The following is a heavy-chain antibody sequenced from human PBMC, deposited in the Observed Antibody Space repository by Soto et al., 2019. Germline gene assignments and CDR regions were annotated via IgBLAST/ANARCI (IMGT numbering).Heavy chain of an antibody. V-gene: IGHV4-31*03. J-gene: IGHJ4*02. D-gene: IGHD3-22*01. CDR1: GGSISGGGYY. CDR2: IYYSGST. CDR3: ERGSSDSSGYYDY. Sequence: SETLSLTCTVSGGSISGGGYYWSWIRQHPGKGLEWIGYIYYSGSTYYNPSLKSRVTISVDTSKNQFSLKLSSVTAADTAVYYCERGSSDSSGYYDYWGQGTLVTVSS.